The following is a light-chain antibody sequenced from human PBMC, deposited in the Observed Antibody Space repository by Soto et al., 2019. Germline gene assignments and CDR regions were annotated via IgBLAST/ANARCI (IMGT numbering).Light chain of an antibody. CDR3: QQYNNWPLT. V-gene: IGKV3D-15*01. CDR2: GAS. Sequence: IVLTQAPATLSVSPGERATLSCRASQSVSSNLAWHQQRPGQAPRLLIDGASTRATGVPAMFSGGGSGTEFTLTITSLQSEDFAVYWCQQYNNWPLTFGPGTRLEIK. CDR1: QSVSSN. J-gene: IGKJ5*01.